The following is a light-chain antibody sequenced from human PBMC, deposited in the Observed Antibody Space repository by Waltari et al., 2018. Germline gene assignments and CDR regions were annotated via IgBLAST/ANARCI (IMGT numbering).Light chain of an antibody. CDR3: QKYGSTPRP. CDR1: QSLSNNY. J-gene: IGKJ4*01. Sequence: EIVLTQSPGTLSLSPGERASLSCRASQSLSNNYVAWYQHKPGQAPRLLIFDASRRATDIPDRVSGSGSGTDFTLTISSLEPEDFAVYYCQKYGSTPRPFGGGTKVEIK. V-gene: IGKV3-20*01. CDR2: DAS.